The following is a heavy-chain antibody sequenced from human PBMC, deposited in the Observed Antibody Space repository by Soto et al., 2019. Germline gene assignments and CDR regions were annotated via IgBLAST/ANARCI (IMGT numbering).Heavy chain of an antibody. CDR1: GYSFTGYY. Sequence: HEHLVQSGAEVKRPGASLKVPCKASGYSFTGYYIHWVRQAPGQGLEWMGWINPDSGATNYAQNLQGRVTLTSDTSISTASMDLTSLTSADTAVYYCARGDYGTGGYPFPYFDYWGPGTLVIVSS. CDR3: ARGDYGTGGYPFPYFDY. D-gene: IGHD2-8*02. V-gene: IGHV1-2*02. CDR2: INPDSGAT. J-gene: IGHJ4*02.